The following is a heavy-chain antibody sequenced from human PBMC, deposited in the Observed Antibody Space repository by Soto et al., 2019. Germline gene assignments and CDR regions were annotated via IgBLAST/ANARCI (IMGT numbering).Heavy chain of an antibody. CDR1: GGSINDFY. V-gene: IGHV4-59*01. J-gene: IGHJ4*02. CDR2: IYYSGST. D-gene: IGHD6-6*01. Sequence: SETLSLTCTVSGGSINDFYWSWIRQPPGKGLEWIGYIYYSGSTDYNPSLKGRVTISVDTSENQFSLKLRSVTAADTAVYYCARVGGVAARTFDYWGQGTLVTVS. CDR3: ARVGGVAARTFDY.